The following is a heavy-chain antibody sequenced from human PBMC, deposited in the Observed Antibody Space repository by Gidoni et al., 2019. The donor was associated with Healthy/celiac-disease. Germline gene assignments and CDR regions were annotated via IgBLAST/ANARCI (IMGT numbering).Heavy chain of an antibody. D-gene: IGHD3-9*01. V-gene: IGHV3-30*04. J-gene: IGHJ4*02. Sequence: VPLVESGGVVVQPGRSLRLSCAASGFTFRSYAMHWVRQAPGKGLEWVAVISYDGSNKYYADSVKGRFTISRDNSKNTLYLQMNSLRAEDTAVYYCARSRGYYDILTGYYIWGQGTLVTVSS. CDR1: GFTFRSYA. CDR3: ARSRGYYDILTGYYI. CDR2: ISYDGSNK.